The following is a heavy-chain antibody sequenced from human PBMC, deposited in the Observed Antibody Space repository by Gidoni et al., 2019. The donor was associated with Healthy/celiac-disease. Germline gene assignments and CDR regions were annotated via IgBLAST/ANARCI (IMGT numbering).Heavy chain of an antibody. V-gene: IGHV3-23*04. CDR2: ISGSGGST. D-gene: IGHD4-17*01. J-gene: IGHJ6*02. Sequence: EVQLVEAGGGLVQPGGSLRLSCAASGFTFSSNAMSWVRQAPGKGLEWVSAISGSGGSTYYADSVKGRFTISRDNSKNTLYLQMNSLRAEDTAVYYCAKDIGLSTVTTYYYYYYGMDVWGQGTTVTVSS. CDR1: GFTFSSNA. CDR3: AKDIGLSTVTTYYYYYYGMDV.